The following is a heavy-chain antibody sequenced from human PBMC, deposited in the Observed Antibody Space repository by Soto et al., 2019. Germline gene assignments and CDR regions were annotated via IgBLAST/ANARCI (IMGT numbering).Heavy chain of an antibody. CDR2: LSGNGEST. CDR1: GFTFRNFA. V-gene: IGHV3-23*01. Sequence: EVQLLESGGGLVQPGGSLRLSCAASGFTFRNFAMSWVRQAPGKGLEWVSALSGNGESTYSADSVKGRFTISRDNSKNRLYLQMTSLRAEDTALYYCTKDPGWDYYYYMDVWGKGTMVTVSS. J-gene: IGHJ6*03. CDR3: TKDPGWDYYYYMDV.